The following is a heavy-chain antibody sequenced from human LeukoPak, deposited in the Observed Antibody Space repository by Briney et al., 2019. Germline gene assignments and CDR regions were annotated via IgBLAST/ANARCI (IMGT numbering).Heavy chain of an antibody. V-gene: IGHV4-59*08. CDR3: ARNVCKGGLGIAVAAPYNYYNGMAV. CDR1: GGSISSYY. CDR2: IYYSGST. Sequence: SETLSLTCTVSGGSISSYYWSWIRQPPGKGLEWIGYIYYSGSTNYNPSLKSRVTMSVDTSKNQFSLKLSSVTAADTAVYYCARNVCKGGLGIAVAAPYNYYNGMAVWAKGPRSPSP. D-gene: IGHD6-19*01. J-gene: IGHJ6*02.